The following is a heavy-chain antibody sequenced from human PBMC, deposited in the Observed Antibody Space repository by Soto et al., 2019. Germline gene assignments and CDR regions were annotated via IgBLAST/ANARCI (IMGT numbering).Heavy chain of an antibody. CDR2: ISGSGGST. J-gene: IGHJ4*02. Sequence: GGSLRLSCAASGFTFSSYAMSWVRQAPGKGLEWVSAISGSGGSTYYADSVKGRFTISRDNSKNTLYLQMNSLRAEDTAVYYCAKPPAGYSSSSVSGYWGQGTLVTVSS. D-gene: IGHD6-6*01. V-gene: IGHV3-23*01. CDR1: GFTFSSYA. CDR3: AKPPAGYSSSSVSGY.